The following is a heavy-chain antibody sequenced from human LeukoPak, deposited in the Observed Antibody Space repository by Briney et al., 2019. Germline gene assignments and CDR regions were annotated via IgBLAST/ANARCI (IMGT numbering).Heavy chain of an antibody. J-gene: IGHJ4*02. Sequence: PGGSLRLSCAASGFAFSGSAVHWVRQASGKGLEWVGHIRSKTNRYATGYVASARGRLTISRDDSKNTAFLQMNSLKTEDTAVYYCTSPNDYGDEFYFDFWGQGILVTVSS. D-gene: IGHD4-17*01. CDR2: IRSKTNRYAT. CDR1: GFAFSGSA. CDR3: TSPNDYGDEFYFDF. V-gene: IGHV3-73*01.